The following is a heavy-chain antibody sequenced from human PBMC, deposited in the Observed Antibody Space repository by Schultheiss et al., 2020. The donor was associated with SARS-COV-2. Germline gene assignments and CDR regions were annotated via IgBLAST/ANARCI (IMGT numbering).Heavy chain of an antibody. D-gene: IGHD3-3*01. CDR1: GGSISGYY. CDR3: ARVRITIFGVVISRYYGMDV. CDR2: IYYSGST. J-gene: IGHJ6*02. Sequence: SETLSLTCTVSGGSISGYYWSWIRQHPGKGLEWIGYIYYSGSTNYNPSLKSRVTISVDTSKNQFSLKLSSVTAADTAVYYCARVRITIFGVVISRYYGMDVWGQGTTVTVSS. V-gene: IGHV4-59*01.